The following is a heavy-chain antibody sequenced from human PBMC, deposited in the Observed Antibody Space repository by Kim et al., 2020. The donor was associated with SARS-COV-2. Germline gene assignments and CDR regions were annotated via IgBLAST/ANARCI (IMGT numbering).Heavy chain of an antibody. CDR3: ARWGSLRRLTLGY. D-gene: IGHD3-16*01. V-gene: IGHV3-7*01. CDR2: IKQDGSEK. Sequence: GGSLRLSCAVSGFTFSSYWMSWVRQAPGKWLEWVANIKQDGSEKYYVYSVKGRFTISRDNAKNSLYLQMNSLRAEDTALYYCARWGSLRRLTLGYWGQGT. CDR1: GFTFSSYW. J-gene: IGHJ4*02.